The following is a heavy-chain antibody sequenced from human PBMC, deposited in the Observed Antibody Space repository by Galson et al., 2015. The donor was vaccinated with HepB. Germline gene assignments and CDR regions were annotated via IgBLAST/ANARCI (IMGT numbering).Heavy chain of an antibody. J-gene: IGHJ4*02. CDR1: GFTFSSFA. CDR2: ISASGGGT. Sequence: SLRLSCAASGFTFSSFAMSWVRQAPGKGLEWVSSISASGGGTYYADSVKGRFTISRDNSKNTLYLQMNSLRAEDTAVYYCAKVVSGSYYVRAAGGSLDYWGQGTLVTVSS. CDR3: AKVVSGSYYVRAAGGSLDY. D-gene: IGHD1-26*01. V-gene: IGHV3-23*01.